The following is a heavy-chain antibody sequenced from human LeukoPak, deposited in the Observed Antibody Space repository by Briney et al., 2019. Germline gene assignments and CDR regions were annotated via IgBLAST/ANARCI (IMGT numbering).Heavy chain of an antibody. CDR2: INTNSGNP. CDR1: GYAFTSYA. J-gene: IGHJ4*02. Sequence: EASVKVSCKSSGYAFTSYAMNWVRQAPGQGLEWMGWINTNSGNPTYAQGFTGRFVFSLDTSVSTAYLQISSLKAEDTAVYYCARGGDYFDYWGQGTVVTVSS. CDR3: ARGGDYFDY. V-gene: IGHV7-4-1*02.